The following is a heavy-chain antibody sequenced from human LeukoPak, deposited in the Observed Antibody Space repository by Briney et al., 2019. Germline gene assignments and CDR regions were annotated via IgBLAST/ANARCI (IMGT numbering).Heavy chain of an antibody. CDR2: ISSSGSTI. D-gene: IGHD3-22*01. CDR1: GFTFSDYY. V-gene: IGHV3-11*01. Sequence: GGSLRLSCAASGFTFSDYYMSWIRQAPGKGLEWVSYISSSGSTIYYADSVKGRFTISRDNAKNSLYLQMNSLGAEDTAVYYCARSLYYYDSSGYQGYQYYFDYWGQGTLVTVSS. CDR3: ARSLYYYDSSGYQGYQYYFDY. J-gene: IGHJ4*02.